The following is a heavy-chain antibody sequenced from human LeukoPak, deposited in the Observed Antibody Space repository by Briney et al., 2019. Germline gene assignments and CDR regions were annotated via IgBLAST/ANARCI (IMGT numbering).Heavy chain of an antibody. J-gene: IGHJ3*02. CDR1: GGSISSYY. CDR3: TRDYYDSSGYWGDAFDI. Sequence: SETLSLTCTVSGGSISSYYWSWIRQPPGKGLEWIGYIYYSGSTNYYPSLKRRVPISVDTSKNQFSLKLSSVTAADTAVYYCTRDYYDSSGYWGDAFDIWGQGTMVTVSS. V-gene: IGHV4-59*01. D-gene: IGHD3-22*01. CDR2: IYYSGST.